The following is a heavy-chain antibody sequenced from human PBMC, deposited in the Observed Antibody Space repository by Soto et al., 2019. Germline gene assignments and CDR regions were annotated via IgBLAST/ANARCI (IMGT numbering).Heavy chain of an antibody. J-gene: IGHJ4*02. V-gene: IGHV3-74*01. Sequence: GGSLRLSCAASGFTFGNSWMHWVRQAPGEGLEWVSRMNSDGSSTDYAGSVKGRFTVSRDNAKNTLYLQMNSLRAEDTAVYYCATAEVDYWGPGTLVTVSP. CDR2: MNSDGSST. CDR3: ATAEVDY. CDR1: GFTFGNSW.